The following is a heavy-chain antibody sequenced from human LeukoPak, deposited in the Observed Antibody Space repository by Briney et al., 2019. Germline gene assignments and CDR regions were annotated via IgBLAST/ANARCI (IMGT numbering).Heavy chain of an antibody. V-gene: IGHV4-4*07. CDR3: ARGRYCSADICSGGDAFDI. CDR1: GGSINNYY. CDR2: IHTRGST. D-gene: IGHD2-15*01. Sequence: SETLSLTCTVSGGSINNYYWSWIRQPAGKGLEWIGRIHTRGSTNYNPSLKSRVTMSVDTSKNQFSLKLSSVTAADTAVYYCARGRYCSADICSGGDAFDIWGQGTMVSVSS. J-gene: IGHJ3*02.